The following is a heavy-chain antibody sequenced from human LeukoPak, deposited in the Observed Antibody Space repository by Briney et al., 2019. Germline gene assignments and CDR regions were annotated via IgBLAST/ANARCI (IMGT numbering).Heavy chain of an antibody. CDR1: GYTFSTSG. CDR2: TSDDNGNT. CDR3: ARDFNYQVDW. Sequence: ASMKVSCKASGYTFSTSGISWVRQAPGQGLEWMAWTSDDNGNTQYAPKFQDRVTVTTDTFTSTAYMELRSLRLDDTAVYYCARDFNYQVDWWGQGTLVTVSS. J-gene: IGHJ4*02. D-gene: IGHD1-1*01. V-gene: IGHV1-18*01.